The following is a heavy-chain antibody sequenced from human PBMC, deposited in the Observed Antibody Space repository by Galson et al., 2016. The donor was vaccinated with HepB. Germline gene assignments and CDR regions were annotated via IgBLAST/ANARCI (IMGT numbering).Heavy chain of an antibody. CDR2: INAYNGNT. CDR1: GYTFTKYG. Sequence: SVKVSCKASGYTFTKYGITWVRQAPGEGLEWMGGINAYNGNTNYAQKFHGRVTMTKDTSTRTAYMELRSLRSDDTAVYYCARENVGGDDYWGQGTLVTVSS. V-gene: IGHV1-18*01. CDR3: ARENVGGDDY. D-gene: IGHD3-3*01. J-gene: IGHJ4*02.